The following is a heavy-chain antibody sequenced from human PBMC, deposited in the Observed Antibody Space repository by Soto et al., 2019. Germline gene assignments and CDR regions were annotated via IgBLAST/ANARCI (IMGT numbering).Heavy chain of an antibody. Sequence: QVQLVQSGAEVKKPGSSMKVSCKASGGTFSSYTISWVRQAPGQGLEWMGRIIPILGIANYAQKFQGRVTITADKSTGTAYLELCSLRSEDTAVYYCARGPDSSGYSEEYYFDYWVQGTLVTVSS. V-gene: IGHV1-69*02. J-gene: IGHJ4*02. CDR3: ARGPDSSGYSEEYYFDY. CDR2: IIPILGIA. CDR1: GGTFSSYT. D-gene: IGHD3-22*01.